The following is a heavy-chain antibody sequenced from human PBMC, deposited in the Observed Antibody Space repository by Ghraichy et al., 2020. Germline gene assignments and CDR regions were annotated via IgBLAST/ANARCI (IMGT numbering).Heavy chain of an antibody. V-gene: IGHV4-39*01. D-gene: IGHD6-13*01. J-gene: IGHJ6*02. Sequence: SETLSLTCTVSGGSVSSSGYYWGWIRQPPGKGLEWIGSIYYSGSTYYNPSLKSRVTISVDTSKNQFSLKLSSVTAADTAVYYCARHVGQQLASYYYGLDVWGQGTTVTVSS. CDR3: ARHVGQQLASYYYGLDV. CDR1: GGSVSSSGYY. CDR2: IYYSGST.